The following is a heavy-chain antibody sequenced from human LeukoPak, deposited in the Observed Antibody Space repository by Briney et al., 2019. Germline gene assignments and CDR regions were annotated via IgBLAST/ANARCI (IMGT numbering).Heavy chain of an antibody. CDR3: ARDFGYLGLYSSSSRYYGMDV. D-gene: IGHD6-6*01. J-gene: IGHJ6*02. CDR1: GFTVYTNS. Sequence: GGSLRLSCAVSGFTVYTNSMSWVRQVPGKGLEWVSVIYTGGTTHYADSVKGRFTISRDNSKNTLYLEMNSLRAEDAAVYYCARDFGYLGLYSSSSRYYGMDVWGQGTTVTVSS. V-gene: IGHV3-53*01. CDR2: IYTGGTT.